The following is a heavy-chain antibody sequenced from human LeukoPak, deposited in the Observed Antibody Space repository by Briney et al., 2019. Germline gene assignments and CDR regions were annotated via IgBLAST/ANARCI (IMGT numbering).Heavy chain of an antibody. CDR3: ARTYYYDSGSDNWFDP. CDR2: IIPIFGTA. Sequence: SVKVSCKASGGTFSSYAISWVRQAPGQGLEWMGGIIPIFGTANYAQKFQGRVTITADKSTSTAYMELSSLRSEDTAAYYCARTYYYDSGSDNWFDPWGQGTLVTVSS. D-gene: IGHD3-10*01. CDR1: GGTFSSYA. J-gene: IGHJ5*02. V-gene: IGHV1-69*06.